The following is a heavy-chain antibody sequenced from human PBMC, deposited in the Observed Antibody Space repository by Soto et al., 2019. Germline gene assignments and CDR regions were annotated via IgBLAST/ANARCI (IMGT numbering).Heavy chain of an antibody. CDR2: INHSGST. CDR1: GGSINSRYW. Sequence: PSETLSLTCAVSGGSINSRYWWSWVRQPPGKGLEWIGEINHSGSTNYNPSLKSRVTISVDTSKNQFSLKLSSVTAADTAVYYCARVRGVMTLYNWFDPWGQGTLVTVSS. CDR3: ARVRGVMTLYNWFDP. V-gene: IGHV4-4*02. J-gene: IGHJ5*02. D-gene: IGHD3-10*01.